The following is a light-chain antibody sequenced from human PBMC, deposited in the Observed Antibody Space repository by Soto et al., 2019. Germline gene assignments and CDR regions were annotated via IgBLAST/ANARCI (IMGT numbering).Light chain of an antibody. J-gene: IGKJ2*01. CDR1: QSVLSSSINKNY. V-gene: IGKV4-1*01. Sequence: DIVMTQSPDSLAVSLGERATFNCKSSQSVLSSSINKNYLAWYQQKPGQPPKLLIYWASTRESGVPDRFSGSGSGTDFTLTISSLQAEDVAVYYCQQYYSTPPTFGQGTKLEIK. CDR2: WAS. CDR3: QQYYSTPPT.